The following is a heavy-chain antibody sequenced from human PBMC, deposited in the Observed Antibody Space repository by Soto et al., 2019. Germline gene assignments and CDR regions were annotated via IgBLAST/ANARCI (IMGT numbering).Heavy chain of an antibody. D-gene: IGHD3-16*01. J-gene: IGHJ1*01. CDR1: GFMFSAYT. V-gene: IGHV3-21*06. CDR3: ATPYYFNH. CDR2: ISDDSSYI. Sequence: NPGGSLRLSCAASGFMFSAYTMNWVRQAPGKGLEWLSSISDDSSYIDYADSLRGRFTVSRDNARNSLYLQIDSLGVEDTAVYYCATPYYFNHWGPGTLVTV.